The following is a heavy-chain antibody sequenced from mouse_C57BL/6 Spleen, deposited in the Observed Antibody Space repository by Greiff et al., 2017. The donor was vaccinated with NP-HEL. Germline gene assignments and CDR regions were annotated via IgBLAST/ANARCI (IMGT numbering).Heavy chain of an antibody. CDR2: IDPETGGT. D-gene: IGHD2-3*01. J-gene: IGHJ1*03. Sequence: QVQLKQSGAELVRPGASVTLSCKASGYTFTDYEMHWVKQTPVHGLEWIGAIDPETGGTAYNQKFKGKAILTADKSSSTAYMELRSLTSEDSAVYYCTRFRWLLRYFDVWGTGTTVTVSS. CDR3: TRFRWLLRYFDV. CDR1: GYTFTDYE. V-gene: IGHV1-15*01.